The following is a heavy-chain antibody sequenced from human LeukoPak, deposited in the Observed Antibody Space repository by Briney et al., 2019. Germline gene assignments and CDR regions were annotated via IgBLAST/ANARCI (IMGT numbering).Heavy chain of an antibody. CDR1: GGSFSGYY. D-gene: IGHD5-18*01. V-gene: IGHV4-34*01. Sequence: SETLSLTCAVYGGSFSGYYWSWIRQPPGKGLEWIGEINHSGSTNYNLSLKSRVTISVDTSKNQFSLKLSSVTAADTAVYYCARDGTAMSMPFDYWGQGTLVTVSS. CDR3: ARDGTAMSMPFDY. J-gene: IGHJ4*02. CDR2: INHSGST.